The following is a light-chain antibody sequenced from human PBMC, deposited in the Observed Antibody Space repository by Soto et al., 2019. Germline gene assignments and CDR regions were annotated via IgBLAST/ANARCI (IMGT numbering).Light chain of an antibody. J-gene: IGKJ5*01. Sequence: DIQITLNPTSLSASVGDRVTITCRASQSITTYLNWYQQKPGKAPKLLIYDASSLESGVPSRFSGSGSGTEFILTISCLQPDDFATYYCQESNSYLISFAEGTRLEI. V-gene: IGKV1-5*01. CDR3: QESNSYLIS. CDR1: QSITTY. CDR2: DAS.